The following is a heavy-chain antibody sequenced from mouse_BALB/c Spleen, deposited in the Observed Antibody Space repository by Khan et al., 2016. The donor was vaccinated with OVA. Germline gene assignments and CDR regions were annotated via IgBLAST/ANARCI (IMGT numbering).Heavy chain of an antibody. V-gene: IGHV3-8*02. Sequence: EVQLQESGPSLVKPSQTLSLTCSVTGDSITTGYWNWIRKFPGNKLEYMGYIIYTGYTYYNPSLKSRISITRHTSNNQYYLQLNSVTDEDTATYDCARSTYRYAFVYCGQGTLVTVSA. CDR1: GDSITTGY. CDR2: IIYTGYT. CDR3: ARSTYRYAFVY. D-gene: IGHD2-14*01. J-gene: IGHJ3*01.